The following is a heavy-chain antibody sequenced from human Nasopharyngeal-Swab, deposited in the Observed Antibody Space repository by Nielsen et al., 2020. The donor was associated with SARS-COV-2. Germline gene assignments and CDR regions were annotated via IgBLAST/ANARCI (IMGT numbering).Heavy chain of an antibody. J-gene: IGHJ6*02. CDR2: ISYDGSNK. V-gene: IGHV3-30*18. CDR3: AKGEYSLRFFYYGMDV. D-gene: IGHD6-6*01. Sequence: VCQAPGRGVEWVAVISYDGSNKYYADSVKGRFTISRDNSKNTLYLQMNSLRAEDTAVYYCAKGEYSLRFFYYGMDVWGQGTTVTVSS.